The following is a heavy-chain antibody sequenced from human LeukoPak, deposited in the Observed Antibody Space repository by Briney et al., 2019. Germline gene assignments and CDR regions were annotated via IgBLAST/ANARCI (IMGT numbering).Heavy chain of an antibody. CDR1: GFIFSNYW. D-gene: IGHD6-19*01. CDR2: IKEDGSEK. J-gene: IGHJ4*02. V-gene: IGHV3-7*01. CDR3: ARDLGYSSGPNY. Sequence: GGSLRLSCAASGFIFSNYWMTWVRQAPGKGLEWVANIKEDGSEKYYVDSVKGRFTISRDNAKNSLYLQMNSLRAEDTAVYYCARDLGYSSGPNYWGQGTRVTVSS.